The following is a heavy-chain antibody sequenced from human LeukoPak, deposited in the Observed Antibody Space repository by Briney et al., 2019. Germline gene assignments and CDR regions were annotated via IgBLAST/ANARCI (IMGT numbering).Heavy chain of an antibody. D-gene: IGHD1-14*01. Sequence: SSVKVSCKASGYTFTGYYMHWVRQAPGQGLEWMGWINSNSGGANYAQKFQGRVTMTRDTSISTAYMELSRLRSDDTAVYYCARGRIGNLRFDPWGQGTLVTVSS. CDR1: GYTFTGYY. CDR2: INSNSGGA. J-gene: IGHJ5*02. V-gene: IGHV1-2*02. CDR3: ARGRIGNLRFDP.